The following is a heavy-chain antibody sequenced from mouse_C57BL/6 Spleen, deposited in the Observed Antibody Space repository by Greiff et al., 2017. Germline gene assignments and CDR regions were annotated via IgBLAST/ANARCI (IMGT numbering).Heavy chain of an antibody. CDR1: GYTFTSYW. V-gene: IGHV1-52*01. CDR2: IDPSDSET. J-gene: IGHJ2*01. CDR3: SRVYCYGSSYCDY. Sequence: QVQLQQPGAGLVRPGSSVKLSCKASGYTFTSYWMHWVKQRPIQGLEWIGNIDPSDSETHYNQKFKDQATLTVDKSSSTAYMLRSSLTSEDSAVYYCSRVYCYGSSYCDYWGQGTTLTVSS. D-gene: IGHD1-1*01.